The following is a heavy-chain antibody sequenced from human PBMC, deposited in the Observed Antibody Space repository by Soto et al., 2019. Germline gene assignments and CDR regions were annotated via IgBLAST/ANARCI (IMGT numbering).Heavy chain of an antibody. CDR3: ARAGADYGSGSKYPHYFDY. CDR2: IYYSWST. Sequence: QVQLQESGPGLVKPSQTLSLTFTVSGGSISSGGYYWSWIRQHPGKGLEWIGCIYYSWSTYYHPSLKSRVTISVDTSKNQFSLKLSSVTAADTAVYYCARAGADYGSGSKYPHYFDYWGQGTLVTVSS. CDR1: GGSISSGGYY. J-gene: IGHJ4*02. V-gene: IGHV4-31*03. D-gene: IGHD3-10*01.